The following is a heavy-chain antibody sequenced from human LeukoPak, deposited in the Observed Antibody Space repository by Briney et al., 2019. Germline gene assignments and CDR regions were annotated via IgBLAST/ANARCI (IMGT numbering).Heavy chain of an antibody. CDR2: IYSGGST. V-gene: IGHV3-53*01. Sequence: GGSLRLSCAASGFTVSSNYMSWVRKAPGKGLEWVSVIYSGGSTYYADSVRGRFTIYRDNSKNTLYLQMNSLRAEDTAVYYCARAYYDSSGYYSDYWGQGTLVTVSS. D-gene: IGHD3-22*01. CDR3: ARAYYDSSGYYSDY. J-gene: IGHJ4*02. CDR1: GFTVSSNY.